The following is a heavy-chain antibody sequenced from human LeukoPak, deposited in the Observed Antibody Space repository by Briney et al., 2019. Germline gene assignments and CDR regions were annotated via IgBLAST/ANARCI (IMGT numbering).Heavy chain of an antibody. D-gene: IGHD4-23*01. CDR1: GFTFSTYE. CDR3: AREGYGGTSDAFDI. Sequence: RGGSLRLSCATSGFTFSTYEMDWVRQAPGKGLEWVSYVSGSGSIYYTDSVKGRFTISRDNAKNSLYLQMNSLRAEDTAIYYCAREGYGGTSDAFDIWGQGTMVTVSS. V-gene: IGHV3-48*03. J-gene: IGHJ3*02. CDR2: VSGSGSI.